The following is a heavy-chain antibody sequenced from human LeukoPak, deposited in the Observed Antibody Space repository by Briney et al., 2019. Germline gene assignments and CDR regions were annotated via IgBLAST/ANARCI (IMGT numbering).Heavy chain of an antibody. CDR1: GYTFTDYY. CDR3: ARDRGYCSGSGCYSGGFDI. V-gene: IGHV1-2*02. J-gene: IGHJ3*02. CDR2: INPNSGGT. Sequence: ASVKVSCKASGYTFTDYYMHWVRQAPGQGLEWMGWINPNSGGTNCAQNFQGRVTMTRDTSISTAYMELSRLRSDDTAVYYCARDRGYCSGSGCYSGGFDIWGQGTMVTVSS. D-gene: IGHD2-15*01.